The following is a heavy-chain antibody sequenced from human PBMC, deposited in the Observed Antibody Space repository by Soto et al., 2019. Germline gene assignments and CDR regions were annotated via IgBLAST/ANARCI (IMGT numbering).Heavy chain of an antibody. CDR3: ASWKDRVVGDFDY. V-gene: IGHV1-69*13. CDR2: IIPIFGTA. CDR1: GGTISSYA. J-gene: IGHJ4*02. Sequence: GASVKVSCKASGGTISSYAISWVRQAPGQGLEWMGGIIPIFGTANYAQKFQGRVTITADESTSTAYMELSSLRSEDTAVYYCASWKDRVVGDFDYWGQGTLVTVSS. D-gene: IGHD3-3*01.